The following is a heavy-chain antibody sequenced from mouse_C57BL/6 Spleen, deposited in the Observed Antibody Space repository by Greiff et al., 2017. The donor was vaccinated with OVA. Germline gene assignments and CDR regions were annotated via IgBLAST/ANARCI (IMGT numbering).Heavy chain of an antibody. V-gene: IGHV1-58*01. CDR1: GYTFKSYG. D-gene: IGHD2-1*01. CDR3: AREIYDNYCYAMDY. J-gene: IGHJ4*01. Sequence: VQLQQSGAELVRPGYSVKMSCKTSGYTFKSYGINWVKQRPGQGLEWIGYIYIGNGYTESNEKFKGKATLTSDTSSSTAYMQLSSLTSEDSAIYFCAREIYDNYCYAMDYWGQGPSVTVSS. CDR2: IYIGNGYT.